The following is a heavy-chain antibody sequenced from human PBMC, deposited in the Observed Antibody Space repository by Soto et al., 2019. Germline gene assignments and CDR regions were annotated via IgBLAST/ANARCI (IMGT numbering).Heavy chain of an antibody. CDR1: GFTFTSSA. J-gene: IGHJ3*02. D-gene: IGHD3-10*01. CDR2: IVVGSGNT. Sequence: SVKVSCKASGFTFTSSAMQWVRQARGQRLEWIGWIVVGSGNTNYAQKFQERVTITRDMSTSTAYMELSSLRSEDTAVYYCAADPVHYGSGSLHFDIWGQGTMVTVSS. CDR3: AADPVHYGSGSLHFDI. V-gene: IGHV1-58*02.